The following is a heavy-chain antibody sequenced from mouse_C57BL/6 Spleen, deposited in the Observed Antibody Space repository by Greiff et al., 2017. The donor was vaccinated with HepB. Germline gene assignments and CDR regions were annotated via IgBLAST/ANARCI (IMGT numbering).Heavy chain of an antibody. V-gene: IGHV1-82*01. Sequence: VQGVESGPELVKPGASVKISCKASGYAFSSSWMNWVKQRPGKGLEWIGRIYPGDGDTNYNGKFKGKATLTADKSSSTAYMQLSSLTSEDSAVYFCASYYGNHWGQGTLVTVSA. CDR1: GYAFSSSW. J-gene: IGHJ3*01. CDR3: ASYYGNH. CDR2: IYPGDGDT. D-gene: IGHD2-1*01.